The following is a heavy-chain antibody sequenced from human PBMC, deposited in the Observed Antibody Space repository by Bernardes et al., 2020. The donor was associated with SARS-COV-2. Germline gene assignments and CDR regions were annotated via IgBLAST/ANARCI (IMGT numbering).Heavy chain of an antibody. V-gene: IGHV4-39*07. CDR3: ARSWSGYYLRYVFDI. CDR2: IYSSGST. D-gene: IGHD3-3*01. Sequence: SETLSLTCSVSGDSIINTSYYWGWIRQPPGKGLEWIGSIYSSGSTYSNPSLKNRITISIDTSKNQFSLNLSSVTAADTAVYYCARSWSGYYLRYVFDIWGQGTMVTVSS. J-gene: IGHJ3*02. CDR1: GDSIINTSYY.